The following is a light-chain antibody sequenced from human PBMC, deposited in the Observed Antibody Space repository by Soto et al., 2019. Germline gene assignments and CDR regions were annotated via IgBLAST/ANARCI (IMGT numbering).Light chain of an antibody. CDR3: ATWDDSLNAWV. J-gene: IGLJ3*02. Sequence: QPVLTQPPSVSGAPGQRVTISCTGSSSNIGAGYDVHWYQQLPGTAPKLLIYSDNQRPSGVPDRFSGSKSGTSASLAISGLQSEDEADYYCATWDDSLNAWVFGGGTKLTVL. CDR1: SSNIGAGYD. V-gene: IGLV1-44*01. CDR2: SDN.